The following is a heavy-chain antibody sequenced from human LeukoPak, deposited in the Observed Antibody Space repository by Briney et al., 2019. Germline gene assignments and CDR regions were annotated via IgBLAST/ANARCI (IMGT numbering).Heavy chain of an antibody. CDR1: GGTISSYY. J-gene: IGHJ4*02. D-gene: IGHD3-10*01. CDR3: ARIVRYGSGSYVDY. V-gene: IGHV4-59*01. CDR2: IHYSGDT. Sequence: PSETLSLTCTVSGGTISSYYWSWIRQPPGKGLEWIGYIHYSGDTDYTPSLKSRFTISVDTSKNQFSLKLSSVTAADTAVYYCARIVRYGSGSYVDYWGQGTLVTVSS.